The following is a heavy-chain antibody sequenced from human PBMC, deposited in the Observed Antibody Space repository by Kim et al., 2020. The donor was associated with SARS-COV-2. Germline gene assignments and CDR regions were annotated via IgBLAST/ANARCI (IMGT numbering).Heavy chain of an antibody. CDR1: GFTFSSNA. D-gene: IGHD2-2*01. CDR2: ISGSGGST. J-gene: IGHJ6*03. CDR3: AKRGVPAAYYYMDV. Sequence: GGSLRLSCAASGFTFSSNAMNWVRRAPGKGLEWVSVISGSGGSTCYADSVKGRFTISRDNSKNTLFLQMNSLRAEDTAVYYCAKRGVPAAYYYMDVWGKGTTVTVSS. V-gene: IGHV3-23*01.